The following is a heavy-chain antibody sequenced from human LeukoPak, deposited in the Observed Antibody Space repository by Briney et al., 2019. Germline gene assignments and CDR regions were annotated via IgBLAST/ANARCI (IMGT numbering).Heavy chain of an antibody. V-gene: IGHV4-39*07. J-gene: IGHJ6*03. CDR1: GGSISSSSYY. CDR2: IHYSGST. Sequence: SETLSLTCTVSGGSISSSSYYWGWIRQPPGKGLEWIGSIHYSGSTYYNPSLRSRVTISVDTSKNQFSLKLSSVTAADTAVYYCARQLEQDYYYYYYMDVWGKGTTVTVSS. CDR3: ARQLEQDYYYYYYMDV. D-gene: IGHD1-1*01.